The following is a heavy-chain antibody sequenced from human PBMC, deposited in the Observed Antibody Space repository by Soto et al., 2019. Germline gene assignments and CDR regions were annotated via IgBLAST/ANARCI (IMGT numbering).Heavy chain of an antibody. D-gene: IGHD6-13*01. J-gene: IGHJ4*02. V-gene: IGHV1-18*01. CDR2: INPYNGNT. CDR1: GYTFTSYG. CDR3: ARVGLGLAAPRVWPY. Sequence: ASVKVSCKASGYTFTSYGISWVRQAPGQGLEWMAWINPYNGNTKYAEKFLGRVTVTTDTSTATAYMEVRSLTSDDTAVFYCARVGLGLAAPRVWPYWGQGTPVTVYS.